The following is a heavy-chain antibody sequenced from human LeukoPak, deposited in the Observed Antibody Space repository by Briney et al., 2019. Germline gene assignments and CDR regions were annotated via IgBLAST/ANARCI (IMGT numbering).Heavy chain of an antibody. CDR1: GFTFTDSA. J-gene: IGHJ4*02. V-gene: IGHV3-23*01. D-gene: IGHD1-7*01. Sequence: PGGSLRLSCAASGFTFTDSAMTWVRRAPGKGLEWVSAISTSGGDTIYTDSVKDRFTISRDNSKNTPYLQINSLRAEDTAIYYCTKGGNYAPLDSWGQGTLVTVSS. CDR2: ISTSGGDT. CDR3: TKGGNYAPLDS.